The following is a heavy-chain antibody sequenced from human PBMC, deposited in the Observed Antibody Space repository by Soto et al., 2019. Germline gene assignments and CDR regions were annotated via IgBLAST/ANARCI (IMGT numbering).Heavy chain of an antibody. J-gene: IGHJ4*02. CDR3: ARSVRYDSGGYYFHYFDY. CDR2: IYSGGST. V-gene: IGHV3-53*01. Sequence: GGSLRLSCAASGFTVSSNYMSWVRQAPGKGLEWVSIIYSGGSTYYADSVKGRFTISRDNSQNTLYLQMNSLRAEDTAVYYCARSVRYDSGGYYFHYFDYWGKGTLVTVSS. D-gene: IGHD3-22*01. CDR1: GFTVSSNY.